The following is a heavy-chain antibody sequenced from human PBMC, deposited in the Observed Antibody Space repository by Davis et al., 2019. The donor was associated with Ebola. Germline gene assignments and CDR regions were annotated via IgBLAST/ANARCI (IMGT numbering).Heavy chain of an antibody. CDR3: ARRRIVVVVAANDAFDI. Sequence: PGGSLRLSCAASGFTFSSYSMNWVRQAPGKGLEWVSYISSSSSTIYYADSVKGRFTISRDNAKNSLYLQMNSLRAEDTAVYYCARRRIVVVVAANDAFDIWGQWTMVTVSS. CDR1: GFTFSSYS. CDR2: ISSSSSTI. D-gene: IGHD2-15*01. V-gene: IGHV3-48*04. J-gene: IGHJ3*02.